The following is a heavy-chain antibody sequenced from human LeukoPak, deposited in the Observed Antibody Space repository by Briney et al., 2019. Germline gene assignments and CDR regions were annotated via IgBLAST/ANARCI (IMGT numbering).Heavy chain of an antibody. J-gene: IGHJ4*02. Sequence: GSSVKVSCKASGDTFSSYAISWVRQAPGKGLEWMGGIIPIFGTAIYAQKFQGRVTITADESTSTAYMELSSLGSEDTAVFYCAREPGIAVAGYAFDYGGQGTLVTVSS. CDR2: IIPIFGTA. D-gene: IGHD6-19*01. CDR1: GDTFSSYA. V-gene: IGHV1-69*01. CDR3: AREPGIAVAGYAFDY.